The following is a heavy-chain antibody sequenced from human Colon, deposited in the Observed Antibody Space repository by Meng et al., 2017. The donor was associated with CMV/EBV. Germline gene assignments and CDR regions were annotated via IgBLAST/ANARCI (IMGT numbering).Heavy chain of an antibody. V-gene: IGHV1-2*02. CDR3: ARDLWSGSSDYFDY. J-gene: IGHJ4*02. Sequence: QVQLVQSGAEGKKPGASVKVSCKASGYTFTGFYIQWVRQAPGQGLEWMGWINPKSGDTIYEQKFQGRVTMTRDTSISTVYMDLNSLRSDDTAVYFCARDLWSGSSDYFDYWDQGTLVTVSS. CDR1: GYTFTGFY. D-gene: IGHD3-3*01. CDR2: INPKSGDT.